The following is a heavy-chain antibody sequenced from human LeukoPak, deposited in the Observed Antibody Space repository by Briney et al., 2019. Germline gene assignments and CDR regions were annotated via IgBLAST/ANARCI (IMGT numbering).Heavy chain of an antibody. CDR2: INPITGGT. V-gene: IGHV1-2*02. CDR3: ARDGGVPVANDY. J-gene: IGHJ4*02. D-gene: IGHD2-2*01. Sequence: ASVKVSCKASGYTFTGNYMHWVRQAPGQGLEWMGWINPITGGTNYAQRFQGRVTMTRDTSITTAYMELSRLRSDGTAVYYCARDGGVPVANDYWGQGTLVTVSS. CDR1: GYTFTGNY.